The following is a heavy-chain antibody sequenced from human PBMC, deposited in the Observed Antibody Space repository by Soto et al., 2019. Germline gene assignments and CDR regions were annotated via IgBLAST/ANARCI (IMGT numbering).Heavy chain of an antibody. CDR2: ISAYNGYT. CDR3: ARDPTIFGVVQNYGMDV. D-gene: IGHD3-3*01. V-gene: IGHV1-18*01. CDR1: GYTFTTFG. Sequence: QVQLVQSGAEVKKPGASVMVSCKASGYTFTTFGISWVRQAPGQGLEWMGWISAYNGYTNYAQKLQGRVTMTTDTSTSTADMELRSLRSDDTAVYYCARDPTIFGVVQNYGMDVWGQGTTVTVSS. J-gene: IGHJ6*02.